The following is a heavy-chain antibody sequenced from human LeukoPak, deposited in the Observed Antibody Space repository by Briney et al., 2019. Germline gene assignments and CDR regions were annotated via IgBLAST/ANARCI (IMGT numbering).Heavy chain of an antibody. V-gene: IGHV3-33*01. D-gene: IGHD3-10*01. CDR1: GFTFSSYG. CDR3: TRDYRGKDV. CDR2: IWYDGSNK. Sequence: GGSLRLSCAASGFTFSSYGMHWVRQAPGKGLEWVAVIWYDGSNKYYADSVKGRFTISRDNARNSVHLQMDSLRAEDTAVYYCTRDYRGKDVWGRGTTVTVSS. J-gene: IGHJ6*02.